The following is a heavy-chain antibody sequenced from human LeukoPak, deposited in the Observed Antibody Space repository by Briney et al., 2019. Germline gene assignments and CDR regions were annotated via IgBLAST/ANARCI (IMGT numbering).Heavy chain of an antibody. Sequence: GGSLRLSCAASGFTFSSYGMSWVRQAPGKGLEWVSAISGSGGSTYYADSVKGRFTISRDNSKNTLYLQMNSLRAEDTAVYYCAKDTHSSGWTSLYYFDYWGQGTLVTVSS. D-gene: IGHD6-19*01. CDR1: GFTFSSYG. V-gene: IGHV3-23*01. CDR3: AKDTHSSGWTSLYYFDY. CDR2: ISGSGGST. J-gene: IGHJ4*02.